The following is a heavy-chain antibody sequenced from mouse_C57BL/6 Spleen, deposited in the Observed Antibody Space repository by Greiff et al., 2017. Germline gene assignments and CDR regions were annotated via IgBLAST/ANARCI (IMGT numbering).Heavy chain of an antibody. CDR3: ARAPFTTEVATDWYFDV. V-gene: IGHV1-82*01. CDR2: IYPGDGDT. CDR1: GYAFSSSW. J-gene: IGHJ1*03. D-gene: IGHD1-1*01. Sequence: VQLQQSGPELVKPGASVKISCKASGYAFSSSWMNWVKQRPGKGLEWIGRIYPGDGDTNYNGKFKGKATLTADKSSSTAYMQLSSLTSEDSAVYFCARAPFTTEVATDWYFDVWGTGTTVTVSS.